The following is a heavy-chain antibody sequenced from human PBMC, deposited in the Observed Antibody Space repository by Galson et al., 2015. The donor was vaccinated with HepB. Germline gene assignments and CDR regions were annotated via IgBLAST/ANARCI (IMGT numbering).Heavy chain of an antibody. CDR1: GFTFSSYG. D-gene: IGHD6-19*01. Sequence: SLRLSCAASGFTFSSYGMHWVRQAPGKGLEWVAVIWYDGSNKYYADSVKGRFTISRDNSKNTLYLQMNSLRAEDTAVYYCARDGPERSGWPPCYGMDVWGQGTTVTVSS. V-gene: IGHV3-33*01. CDR3: ARDGPERSGWPPCYGMDV. J-gene: IGHJ6*02. CDR2: IWYDGSNK.